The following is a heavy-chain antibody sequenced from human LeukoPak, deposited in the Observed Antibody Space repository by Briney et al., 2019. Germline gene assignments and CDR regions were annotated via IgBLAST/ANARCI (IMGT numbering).Heavy chain of an antibody. Sequence: PSETLSLTCTVSGGSISGYYWSWIRQPPGKGLEWIGYIYYSGNTNYNPSLQSRVTISVDTSKNQFSLKLSSVTAADTAVYYCARHNYYDSSGHYPLSYWGQGTLVTVSS. D-gene: IGHD3-22*01. CDR1: GGSISGYY. CDR2: IYYSGNT. V-gene: IGHV4-59*08. J-gene: IGHJ4*02. CDR3: ARHNYYDSSGHYPLSY.